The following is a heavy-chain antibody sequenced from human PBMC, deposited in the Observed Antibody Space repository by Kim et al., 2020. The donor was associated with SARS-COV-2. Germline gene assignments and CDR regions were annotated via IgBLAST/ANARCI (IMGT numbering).Heavy chain of an antibody. CDR3: AGEGIAAAGTAKNYYYYGMDV. V-gene: IGHV4-39*07. Sequence: SETLSLTCTVSGGSISSSSYYWGWIRQPPGKGLEWIGSIYYSGSTYYNPSLKSRVTISVDTSKNQFSLKLSSVTAVDTAVYYCAGEGIAAAGTAKNYYYYGMDVGGQGPTVTVSS. J-gene: IGHJ6*02. D-gene: IGHD6-13*01. CDR1: GGSISSSSYY. CDR2: IYYSGST.